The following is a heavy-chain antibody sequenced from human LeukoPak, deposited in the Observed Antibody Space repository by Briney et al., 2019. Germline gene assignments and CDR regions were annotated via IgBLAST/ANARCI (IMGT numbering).Heavy chain of an antibody. J-gene: IGHJ6*02. CDR2: INHSGST. V-gene: IGHV4-34*01. D-gene: IGHD6-13*01. Sequence: PSETLSLTCAVYGGSFSGYYWSWIRQPPGKGLEWIGEINHSGSTNYNPSLKSRVTISVDTSKNQFSLKLSSVTAADTAVYYCARGGSSWPLSDYYYYYGMDVWGQGTTVTVSS. CDR3: ARGGSSWPLSDYYYYYGMDV. CDR1: GGSFSGYY.